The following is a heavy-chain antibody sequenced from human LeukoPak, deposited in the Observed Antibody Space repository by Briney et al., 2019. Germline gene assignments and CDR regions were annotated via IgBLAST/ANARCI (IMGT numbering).Heavy chain of an antibody. Sequence: GASVKVSRKASGYTFTSYDINWVRQATGQGLEWMGWMNPNSGNTGYAQKFQGRVTMTRNTSISTAYMELSSLRSEDTAVYYCARTYCSSTSCYRRRANWFDPWGQGTLVTVSS. J-gene: IGHJ5*02. D-gene: IGHD2-2*01. CDR3: ARTYCSSTSCYRRRANWFDP. CDR1: GYTFTSYD. V-gene: IGHV1-8*01. CDR2: MNPNSGNT.